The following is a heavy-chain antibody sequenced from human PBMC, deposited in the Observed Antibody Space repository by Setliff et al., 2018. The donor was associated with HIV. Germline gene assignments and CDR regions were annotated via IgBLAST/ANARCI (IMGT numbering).Heavy chain of an antibody. CDR2: MYYSGST. D-gene: IGHD2-2*01. CDR3: ARDRMPMASWVPDK. Sequence: NPSETLSLTCTVSGGSISSSSYYWGWIRQPPGKGLEWIGSMYYSGSTYYNPSLKSRVTISVNTSKNQFSLNLSSVTAADTAVYYCARDRMPMASWVPDKWGQGTLVTVSS. V-gene: IGHV4-39*07. J-gene: IGHJ4*02. CDR1: GGSISSSSYY.